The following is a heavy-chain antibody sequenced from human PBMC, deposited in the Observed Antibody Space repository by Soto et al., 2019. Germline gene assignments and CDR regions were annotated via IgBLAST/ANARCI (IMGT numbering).Heavy chain of an antibody. Sequence: EVQLVESGGGLVQPGGSLRLSCAVSGFTFSSFWMHWVRQAPGEGLVWVSRSNTDGSSTSYADSVQGRFTIARDNAKNTLYLQMNSLRVEDTAMYYCAKRGVDTFGLSYWGQGNLVTVSS. V-gene: IGHV3-74*01. D-gene: IGHD3-10*01. CDR3: AKRGVDTFGLSY. CDR2: SNTDGSST. J-gene: IGHJ4*02. CDR1: GFTFSSFW.